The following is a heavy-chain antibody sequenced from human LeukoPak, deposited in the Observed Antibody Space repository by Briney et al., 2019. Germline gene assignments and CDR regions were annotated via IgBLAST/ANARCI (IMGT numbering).Heavy chain of an antibody. D-gene: IGHD2-15*01. CDR1: GFTFSSYG. Sequence: PGGSLRLSCAASGFTFSSYGMHWVRQAPGKGLEWVAVISYDGSNKYYADSVKGRFTISRDNSKNTLYLQMNSLRAEDTAVYYCAKAMTVGDIVVVVAAPDDAFDTWGQGTMVTVSS. V-gene: IGHV3-30*18. J-gene: IGHJ3*02. CDR2: ISYDGSNK. CDR3: AKAMTVGDIVVVVAAPDDAFDT.